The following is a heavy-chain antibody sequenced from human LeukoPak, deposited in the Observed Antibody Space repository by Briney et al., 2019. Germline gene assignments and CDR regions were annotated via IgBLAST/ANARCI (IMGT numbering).Heavy chain of an antibody. CDR3: ARVVGSGSYYYYYYMDV. CDR2: ISAYNGNT. D-gene: IGHD3-10*01. Sequence: GASVKVSCKASGYTFTSYGISWVRQAPGQGLEWMGWISAYNGNTNYAQKLQGRVTMTTDTSTSTAYMELRSLRSDDTAVYYCARVVGSGSYYYYYYMDVRGKGTTVTVSS. V-gene: IGHV1-18*01. CDR1: GYTFTSYG. J-gene: IGHJ6*03.